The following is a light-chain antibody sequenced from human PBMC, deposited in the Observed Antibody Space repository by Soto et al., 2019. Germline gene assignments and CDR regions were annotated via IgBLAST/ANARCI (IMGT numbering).Light chain of an antibody. Sequence: DIQLTQSPSFLSASVGDRVTITCRASQGISSYLAWYQQKPGKAPKLLIYAASTLQSGVPSRFSGSGSGTEFTLTISSLQPEDFATYYCQQSYTTPLTFGQGTKVDIK. CDR1: QGISSY. J-gene: IGKJ1*01. CDR2: AAS. CDR3: QQSYTTPLT. V-gene: IGKV1-9*01.